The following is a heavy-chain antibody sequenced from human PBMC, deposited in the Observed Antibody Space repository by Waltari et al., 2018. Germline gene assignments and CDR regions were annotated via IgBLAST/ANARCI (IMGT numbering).Heavy chain of an antibody. D-gene: IGHD2-2*02. J-gene: IGHJ4*02. Sequence: QVNLVESGGGVVQPGGSLRLSCAPSGFTFSNFGMHWVRQAPGKGLAWVALIWFDGSDKFYADSVRGRFTISRDNSARTLYLDMDSLRLDDTAMYYCAKDAFGNTYLDFWGQGTLVTVSS. CDR1: GFTFSNFG. V-gene: IGHV3-30*02. CDR3: AKDAFGNTYLDF. CDR2: IWFDGSDK.